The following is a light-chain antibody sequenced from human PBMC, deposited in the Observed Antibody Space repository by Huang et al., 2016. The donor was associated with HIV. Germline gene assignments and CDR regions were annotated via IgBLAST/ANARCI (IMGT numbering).Light chain of an antibody. CDR1: QSISSY. Sequence: DIQVTQSPSSLSASVGDRVTITCRASQSISSYLNWYQQKPGKAPKLLIYAASSLQSGAPSRFSGSGSGTDFTLTISSLQPEDFATYYCRNTFGQGTKVEIK. J-gene: IGKJ1*01. CDR3: RNT. CDR2: AAS. V-gene: IGKV1-39*01.